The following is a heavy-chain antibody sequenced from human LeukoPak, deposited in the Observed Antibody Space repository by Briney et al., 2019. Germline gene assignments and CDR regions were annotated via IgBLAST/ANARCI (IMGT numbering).Heavy chain of an antibody. Sequence: GASVKVSCKASGFTFTAYHMHWVRQAPGQGLEWMGWINPNSGGTNYAQKFQGRVTMTRDTSISTAYMELSGLRSDDTAVYYCAKAGPRDWFDPWGQGTLVTVSS. CDR3: AKAGPRDWFDP. V-gene: IGHV1-2*02. J-gene: IGHJ5*02. CDR2: INPNSGGT. CDR1: GFTFTAYH.